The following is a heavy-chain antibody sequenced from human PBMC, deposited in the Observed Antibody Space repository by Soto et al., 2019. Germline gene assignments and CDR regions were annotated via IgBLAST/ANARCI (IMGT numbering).Heavy chain of an antibody. CDR1: AYTFTGYY. CDR2: VNPNSGGI. CDR3: ARGGRGDMIPFGVVIGDAFDI. V-gene: IGHV1-2*02. Sequence: GASVKVCCKASAYTFTGYYIHWVRQAPGQGLEWMGWVNPNSGGIQYAQKFQGRVTMARDTSISTAFMVLSRLRSDDTAIYYCARGGRGDMIPFGVVIGDAFDIWGQLTMFTV. D-gene: IGHD3-16*02. J-gene: IGHJ3*02.